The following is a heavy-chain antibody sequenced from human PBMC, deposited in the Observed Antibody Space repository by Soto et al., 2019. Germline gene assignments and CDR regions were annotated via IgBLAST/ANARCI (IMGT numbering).Heavy chain of an antibody. Sequence: PGESLKISCKASGYSFNDYWIAWVRQMPGKGLEWMGFIYPGDSDIRYSPSFQGHVTISGDKSITTAYLQWSSLKASDTAIYYCARKGDGLDHWGQGTQVTVSS. CDR1: GYSFNDYW. V-gene: IGHV5-51*01. CDR3: ARKGDGLDH. CDR2: IYPGDSDI. J-gene: IGHJ4*02. D-gene: IGHD2-21*01.